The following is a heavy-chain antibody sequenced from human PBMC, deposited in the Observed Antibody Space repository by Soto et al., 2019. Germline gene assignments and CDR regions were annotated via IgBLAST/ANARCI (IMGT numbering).Heavy chain of an antibody. Sequence: GASVKVSCKASGYTFTGYYMHWVRQAPGQGLEWMGWINPNSGGTNYAQKFQGRVTMTRDTSISTAYMELSRLRSDDTAVYYCARDHYDFWSGYSNWFDPWGQGTLVTVSS. D-gene: IGHD3-3*01. J-gene: IGHJ5*02. CDR3: ARDHYDFWSGYSNWFDP. CDR2: INPNSGGT. CDR1: GYTFTGYY. V-gene: IGHV1-2*02.